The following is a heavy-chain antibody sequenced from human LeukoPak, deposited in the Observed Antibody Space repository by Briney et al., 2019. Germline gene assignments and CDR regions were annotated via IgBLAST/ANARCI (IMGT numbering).Heavy chain of an antibody. V-gene: IGHV3-7*01. CDR1: GFTFSSYW. D-gene: IGHD5-18*01. CDR2: IKQDGSEK. CDR3: AREGVGYSYGCDDY. J-gene: IGHJ4*02. Sequence: GGPLRLSCAASGFTFSSYWMSWVRQAPGKGLEWVANIKQDGSEKYYVDSVKGRFTISRDNAKNSLYLQMNSLRAEDTAVYYCAREGVGYSYGCDDYWGQGTLVTVSS.